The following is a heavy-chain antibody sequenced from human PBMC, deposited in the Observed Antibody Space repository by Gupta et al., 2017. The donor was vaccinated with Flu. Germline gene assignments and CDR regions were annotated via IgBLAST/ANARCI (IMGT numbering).Heavy chain of an antibody. Sequence: KGLEWMGGFDPEDGETIYAQKFQGRVTMTEDTSTDTAYMELSSLRSEDTAVYYCATETHYGSGSYYPRGFVRWGQGTLVTVSS. J-gene: IGHJ4*02. V-gene: IGHV1-24*01. CDR2: FDPEDGET. CDR3: ATETHYGSGSYYPRGFVR. D-gene: IGHD3-10*01.